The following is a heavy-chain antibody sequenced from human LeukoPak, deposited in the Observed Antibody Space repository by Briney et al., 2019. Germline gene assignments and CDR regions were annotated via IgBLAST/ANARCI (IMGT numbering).Heavy chain of an antibody. Sequence: GGSLRLSCAASGFSVSSKYMNWVRQAPGKGLEWVSVLYSGDTTQYTDSVKGRFTISRDNSKNTLHLQMNSLRAEDTAVYYCARAEQWLVLNYWGQGTLVTVSS. CDR1: GFSVSSKY. CDR3: ARAEQWLVLNY. D-gene: IGHD6-19*01. CDR2: LYSGDTT. J-gene: IGHJ4*02. V-gene: IGHV3-53*01.